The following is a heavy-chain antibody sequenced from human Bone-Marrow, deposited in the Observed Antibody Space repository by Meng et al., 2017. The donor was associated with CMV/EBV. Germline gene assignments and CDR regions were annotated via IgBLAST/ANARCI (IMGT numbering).Heavy chain of an antibody. CDR2: ISGSGGST. D-gene: IGHD3-3*01. J-gene: IGHJ4*02. CDR3: AKSPLRFLEWLSSFDY. CDR1: GFTFSSYS. Sequence: GGSLRLSCAASGFTFSSYSMNWVRQAPGKGLEWVSAISGSGGSTYYAHSVKGRFTISRDNSKNTLYLQMNSLRAEDTAVYYCAKSPLRFLEWLSSFDYWGQGTLVTVSS. V-gene: IGHV3-23*01.